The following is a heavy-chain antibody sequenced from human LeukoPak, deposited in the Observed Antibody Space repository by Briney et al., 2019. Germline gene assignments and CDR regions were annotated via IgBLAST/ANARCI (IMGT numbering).Heavy chain of an antibody. CDR3: AQSSGYYSNWFDP. CDR1: GGTFSSYA. Sequence: ASVKVSCKASGGTFSSYAIRWVRQAPGQGLEWMGWISAYNGNTNYAQKLQGRVTMTTDTSTSTAYMELRSLRSDDTAVYYCAQSSGYYSNWFDPWGQGTLVSVSS. D-gene: IGHD3-22*01. CDR2: ISAYNGNT. J-gene: IGHJ5*02. V-gene: IGHV1-18*01.